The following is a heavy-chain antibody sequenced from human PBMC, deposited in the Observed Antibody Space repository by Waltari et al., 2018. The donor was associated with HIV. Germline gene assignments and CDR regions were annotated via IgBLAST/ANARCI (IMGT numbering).Heavy chain of an antibody. V-gene: IGHV3-13*01. J-gene: IGHJ2*01. CDR3: IRDPVSYFDL. CDR1: GFTFSRYD. Sequence: EVQLVESGGGLVQPGGSLRLSCAASGFTFSRYDMHWVRQVTGKGLEWVSGIGTAGDTYYPDSVKGRFTISRENAKNSLYLQMNSLRAGDTAVYYCIRDPVSYFDLWGRGTLVTVSS. CDR2: IGTAGDT.